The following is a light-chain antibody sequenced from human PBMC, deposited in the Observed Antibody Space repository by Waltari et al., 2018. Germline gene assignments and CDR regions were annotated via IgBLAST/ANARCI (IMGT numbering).Light chain of an antibody. Sequence: DIKMTQSPSTLSASVGDSVTITCRANQTISYWLAWYQQKPGKAPRLRIYDASILESGVPSRFRGSASGTEFTLSINSLQPDDFACYYCQQYNSYSWTFGQGTKVEIK. CDR1: QTISYW. V-gene: IGKV1-5*01. J-gene: IGKJ1*01. CDR2: DAS. CDR3: QQYNSYSWT.